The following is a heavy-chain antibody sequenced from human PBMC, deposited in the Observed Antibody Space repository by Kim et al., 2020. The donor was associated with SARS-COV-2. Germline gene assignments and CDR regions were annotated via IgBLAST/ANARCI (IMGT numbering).Heavy chain of an antibody. Sequence: GGSLRLSCAASGFTFSSYDMHWVRQATGKGLEWVSAIGTAGDTYYPGSVKGRFTISRENAKNSLYLQMNSLRAGDTAVYYCARERWYVVVVQGESITMVRGVIAVDYWGQGTLVTVSS. D-gene: IGHD3-10*01. J-gene: IGHJ4*02. V-gene: IGHV3-13*04. CDR3: ARERWYVVVVQGESITMVRGVIAVDY. CDR1: GFTFSSYD. CDR2: IGTAGDT.